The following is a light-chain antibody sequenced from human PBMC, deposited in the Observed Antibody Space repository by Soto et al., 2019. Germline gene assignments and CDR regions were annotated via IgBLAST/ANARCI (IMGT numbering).Light chain of an antibody. J-gene: IGLJ3*02. CDR3: AAWDASLNGWV. CDR1: SSNIGRNA. V-gene: IGLV1-44*01. CDR2: SNN. Sequence: QSALTQPPSASGTPGQRVTISCSGSSSNIGRNAVNWYQQLPGTAPKLLIYSNNQRPSGVPDRFSGSKSGTSASLAISGLHSEDEADYYCAAWDASLNGWVFGGGTKVTVL.